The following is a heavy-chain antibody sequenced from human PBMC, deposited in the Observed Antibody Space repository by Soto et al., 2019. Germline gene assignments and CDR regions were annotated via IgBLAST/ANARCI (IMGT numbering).Heavy chain of an antibody. CDR2: INHSGST. V-gene: IGHV4-4*02. CDR1: GDSISSTRL. D-gene: IGHD3-10*01. J-gene: IGHJ6*02. Sequence: SETLSLTCTVSGDSISSTRLWSWVRQSPGKGLEWIGEINHSGSTNYNPSLKSRVTISVDTSKNQFSLKLSSVTAADTAVYYCARDRQTYYYGSGSYRGTTFNYYYYGMDVWGQGTTVTVSS. CDR3: ARDRQTYYYGSGSYRGTTFNYYYYGMDV.